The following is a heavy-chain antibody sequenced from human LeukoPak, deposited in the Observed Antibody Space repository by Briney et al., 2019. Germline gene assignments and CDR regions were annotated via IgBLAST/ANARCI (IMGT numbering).Heavy chain of an antibody. CDR3: AKENGYSYGYEDY. D-gene: IGHD5-18*01. J-gene: IGHJ4*02. Sequence: PGGSLRLSCAASGFTFSNYAMSWVRQAPGKGLEWVSSISGSDGSTYYADSVKGRFTISRDNSKNTLYLQMNSPRAEDTAVYYCAKENGYSYGYEDYWGQGTLVTVSS. V-gene: IGHV3-23*01. CDR1: GFTFSNYA. CDR2: ISGSDGST.